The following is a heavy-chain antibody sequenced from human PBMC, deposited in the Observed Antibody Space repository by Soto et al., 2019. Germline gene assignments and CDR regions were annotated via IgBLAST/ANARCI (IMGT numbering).Heavy chain of an antibody. CDR3: ARDRLVAATSAPPYCYYGMDV. Sequence: PGGSLRLSFSTSGFTFISYSMNWVRQSPGMGLEWVSSISSSSRYIYYADSVRGRFTISRDNAKNSLYLQINSLRAEDTAVYYCARDRLVAATSAPPYCYYGMDVWGQGTTVTVSS. D-gene: IGHD2-15*01. CDR1: GFTFISYS. CDR2: ISSSSRYI. V-gene: IGHV3-21*01. J-gene: IGHJ6*02.